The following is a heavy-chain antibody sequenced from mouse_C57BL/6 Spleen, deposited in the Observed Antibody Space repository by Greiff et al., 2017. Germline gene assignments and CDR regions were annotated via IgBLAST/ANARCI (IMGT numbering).Heavy chain of an antibody. J-gene: IGHJ2*01. D-gene: IGHD1-1*01. V-gene: IGHV5-4*01. CDR2: ISAGGSYT. CDR1: GFTFSSYA. CDR3: AGGGGTTVQYDFDD. Sequence: EVQRVESGGGLVKPGGSLKLSCAASGFTFSSYAMSWVRQTPEKRLEWVATISAGGSYTYYPDNVKGRFTISRDNAKNNLYLQMSHLTSDDTAMYYCAGGGGTTVQYDFDDWGQGTTLTVSS.